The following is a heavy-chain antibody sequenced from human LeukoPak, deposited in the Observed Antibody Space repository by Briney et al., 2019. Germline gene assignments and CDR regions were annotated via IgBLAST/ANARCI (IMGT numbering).Heavy chain of an antibody. Sequence: SETLSLTCTVSGASISSYYWSWIRQPAGKGLEWIGRIYTSGSTNYNPSLKSRVTMSVDTSKNQFSLKLSSVTAADTAVYYCARGDAIAVAGNFDYWGQGTLVTVSS. CDR2: IYTSGST. D-gene: IGHD6-19*01. CDR1: GASISSYY. V-gene: IGHV4-4*07. CDR3: ARGDAIAVAGNFDY. J-gene: IGHJ4*02.